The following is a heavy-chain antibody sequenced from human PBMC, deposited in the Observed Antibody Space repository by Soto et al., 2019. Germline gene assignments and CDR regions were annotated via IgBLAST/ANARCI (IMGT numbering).Heavy chain of an antibody. J-gene: IGHJ4*02. CDR1: GFTFSSYA. CDR2: ISGSGGST. Sequence: EVQLLESGGGLVQPGGSLRLSCAASGFTFSSYAMSWVRQAPGKGLEWVSAISGSGGSTYYADSVKGRFTISRDNSKNSLYLQMNSLRAEDTAVYYCAKVLDGVVSRSYYFDYWGQGTLVTVSS. V-gene: IGHV3-23*01. CDR3: AKVLDGVVSRSYYFDY. D-gene: IGHD3-10*01.